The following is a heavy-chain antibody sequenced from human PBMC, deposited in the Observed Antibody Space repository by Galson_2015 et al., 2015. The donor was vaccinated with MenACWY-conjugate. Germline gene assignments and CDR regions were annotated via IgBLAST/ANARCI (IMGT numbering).Heavy chain of an antibody. Sequence: SLRLSCAVSGFTFSSYWMSWVRQAPGKGLEWVSVIYSGGSTYYADSVKGRFTISRDSSKNTLYLQMNSLRPEDTAVFYCARGAGGRFDYWGQGALVTVSS. J-gene: IGHJ4*02. CDR2: IYSGGST. D-gene: IGHD6-25*01. CDR1: GFTFSSYW. CDR3: ARGAGGRFDY. V-gene: IGHV3-66*02.